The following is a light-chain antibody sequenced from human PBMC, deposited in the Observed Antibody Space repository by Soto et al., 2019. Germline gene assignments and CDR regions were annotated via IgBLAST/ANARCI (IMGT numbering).Light chain of an antibody. V-gene: IGKV3-20*01. J-gene: IGKJ1*01. CDR3: QQYGSSRT. CDR2: GAS. CDR1: QSVSSN. Sequence: IVLTQSPDTLSLSPGERATLSCRASQSVSSNLAWLQQKPGQAPRLLLYGASSRASGIPERFSGSGFGTDFTLIISRLEPEDFAVYYCQQYGSSRTFGQGTKVEIK.